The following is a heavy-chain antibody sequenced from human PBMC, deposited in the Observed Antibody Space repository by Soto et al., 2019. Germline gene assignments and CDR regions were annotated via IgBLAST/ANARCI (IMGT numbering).Heavy chain of an antibody. Sequence: SQTLSLTCVISGDSVSCNSAAWNWVRQSPSRGLEWLGRTYYRSKWKTDYAVSVRGRITINPDTSKNQFSLQLNSVTPGDTAVYYCARGDVIDIWGRGTMVTVSS. CDR1: GDSVSCNSAA. CDR3: ARGDVIDI. J-gene: IGHJ3*02. CDR2: TYYRSKWKT. V-gene: IGHV6-1*01.